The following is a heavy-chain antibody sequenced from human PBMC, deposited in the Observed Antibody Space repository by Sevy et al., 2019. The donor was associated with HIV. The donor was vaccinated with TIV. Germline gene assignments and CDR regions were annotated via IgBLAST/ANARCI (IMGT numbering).Heavy chain of an antibody. Sequence: GGSLRLSCAASGFTFSSYAMHWVRQAPGKGLEWVAVISYDGSNKYYADSVKGRFTISRDNSKNTLYLQRNSLRAEDTAVYYCAREGGDFWSGYYTGTDYYYGMDVWGQGTTVTVSS. J-gene: IGHJ6*02. CDR1: GFTFSSYA. D-gene: IGHD3-3*01. V-gene: IGHV3-30-3*01. CDR3: AREGGDFWSGYYTGTDYYYGMDV. CDR2: ISYDGSNK.